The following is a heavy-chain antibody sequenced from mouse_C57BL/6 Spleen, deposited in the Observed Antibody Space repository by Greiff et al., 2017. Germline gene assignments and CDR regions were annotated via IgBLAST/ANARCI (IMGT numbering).Heavy chain of an antibody. CDR3: ARDLITTVVADYARDY. CDR2: ISDGGSYT. D-gene: IGHD1-1*01. V-gene: IGHV5-4*01. J-gene: IGHJ4*01. CDR1: GFTFSSYA. Sequence: VESGGGLVKPGGSLKLSCAASGFTFSSYAMSWVRQTPEKRLEWVATISDGGSYTYYPDNVKGRFTISRDNAKNNLYLQMSHLKSEDTAMYYCARDLITTVVADYARDYWGQGTSVTVSS.